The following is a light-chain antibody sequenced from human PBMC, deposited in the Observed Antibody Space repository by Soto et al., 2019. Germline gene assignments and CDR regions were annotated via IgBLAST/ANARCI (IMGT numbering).Light chain of an antibody. CDR2: DAS. CDR1: QSLINY. CDR3: QHRSNSWT. V-gene: IGKV3-11*01. Sequence: EIVLTQSPATLSLSPGERATLSCRDSQSLINYLAGYQQKPGQAPRLLIYDASSRATGIPARFSGSGSGTDLTLTIASIEPEDFAVYYCQHRSNSWTFGQGTKVEIK. J-gene: IGKJ1*01.